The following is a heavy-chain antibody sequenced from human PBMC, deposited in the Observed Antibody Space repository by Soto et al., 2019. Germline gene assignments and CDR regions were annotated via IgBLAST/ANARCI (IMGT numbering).Heavy chain of an antibody. V-gene: IGHV1-69*06. Sequence: SVKVSCKASGGTFSSYAISWVRQAPGQGLEWMGGIIPIFGTANYAQKFQGRVTITADKSTSTAYMELSSLRSEDAAVYYCAYCGSFTVTSSVDAFDIWGQGTMVTVSS. J-gene: IGHJ3*02. CDR1: GGTFSSYA. CDR3: AYCGSFTVTSSVDAFDI. D-gene: IGHD4-4*01. CDR2: IIPIFGTA.